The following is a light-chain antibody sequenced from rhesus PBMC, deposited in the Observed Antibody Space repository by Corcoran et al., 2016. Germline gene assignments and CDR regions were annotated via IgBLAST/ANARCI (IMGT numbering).Light chain of an antibody. J-gene: IGKJ4*01. CDR3: QQYSDWPLT. CDR2: GAW. CDR1: QSVSNN. V-gene: IGKV3S9*01. Sequence: EIVLTQSPATLSLSPGDRVALSCRATQSVSNNVAWYQQKPGPAPRVLIYGAWNRAPDIPDRVSGSGSGTDFTLPISSLVPEDFALYYCQQYSDWPLTFGGGTKVEIK.